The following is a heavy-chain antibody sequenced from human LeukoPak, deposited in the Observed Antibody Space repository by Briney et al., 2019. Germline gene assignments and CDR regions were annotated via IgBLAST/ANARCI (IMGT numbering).Heavy chain of an antibody. CDR2: IYYSGST. CDR1: GGSISSYY. CDR3: ARGKYSDYALDY. Sequence: NPSETLSLTCTVSGGSISSYYWSWLRQPPGKGLEWIGYIYYSGSTNYNPSLKSRVTISVDTSKNQFSLKLSSVTAADTAVYYCARGKYSDYALDYWGQGTLVTVSS. J-gene: IGHJ4*02. V-gene: IGHV4-59*01. D-gene: IGHD4-11*01.